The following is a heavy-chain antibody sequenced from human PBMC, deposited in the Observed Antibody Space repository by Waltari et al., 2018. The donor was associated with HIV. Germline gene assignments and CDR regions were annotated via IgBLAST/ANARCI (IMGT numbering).Heavy chain of an antibody. CDR1: GGSISSSNW. J-gene: IGHJ4*02. CDR3: ARVTYDLTYYYDSSGFDY. Sequence: QVQLQESGPGLVKPSGTLSLTCAVSGGSISSSNWWSWVRQPPGKGLEWIGEIYHSGSTNDNPSLKSRVTISVDKSKNQFSLNLSSVTAADTAVYYCARVTYDLTYYYDSSGFDYWGQGTLVTVSS. CDR2: IYHSGST. D-gene: IGHD3-22*01. V-gene: IGHV4-4*02.